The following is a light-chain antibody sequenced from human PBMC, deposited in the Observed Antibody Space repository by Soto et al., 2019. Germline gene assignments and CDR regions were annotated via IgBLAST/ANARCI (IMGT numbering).Light chain of an antibody. CDR2: KAS. CDR3: QQYNSYWT. V-gene: IGKV1-5*03. CDR1: QSISSW. Sequence: DIQMTQSPSTLSASVGDRVTITCRASQSISSWLAWYQQKPGEAPKLLIYKASSLESGVPSRFSGSGSGTEFTLTISSLQPDDFATYYCQQYNSYWTFGQGTKVEIK. J-gene: IGKJ1*01.